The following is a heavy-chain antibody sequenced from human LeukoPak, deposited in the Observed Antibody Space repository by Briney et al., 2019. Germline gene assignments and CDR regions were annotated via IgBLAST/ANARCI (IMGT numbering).Heavy chain of an antibody. V-gene: IGHV4-34*01. CDR3: ARVRRITIFGVVTTYYMDV. D-gene: IGHD3-3*01. J-gene: IGHJ6*03. CDR1: GGSISSYY. Sequence: SETLSLTCTVSGGSISSYYWSWIRQPPGKGLEWIGEINHSGSTNYNPSLKSRVTISVDTSKNQFSLKLSSVTAADTAVYYCARVRRITIFGVVTTYYMDVWGKGTTVTVSS. CDR2: INHSGST.